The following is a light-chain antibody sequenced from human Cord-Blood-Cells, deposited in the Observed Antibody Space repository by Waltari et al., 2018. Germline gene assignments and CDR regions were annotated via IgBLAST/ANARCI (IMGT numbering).Light chain of an antibody. V-gene: IGKV3-11*01. CDR1: QSVSSY. CDR3: QRRSNWIT. CDR2: DAS. Sequence: EIVLTQSPATLSLSPGERATLSCRASQSVSSYLAWYQQKPGQAPRLLIYDASNRATGMPARFSGSGAGIDFTLAISSLEPEDFAVYYCQRRSNWITFGQGTRLEIK. J-gene: IGKJ5*01.